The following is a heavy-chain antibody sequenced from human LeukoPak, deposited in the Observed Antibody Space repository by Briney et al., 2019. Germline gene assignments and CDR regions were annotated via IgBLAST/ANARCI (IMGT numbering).Heavy chain of an antibody. J-gene: IGHJ4*02. Sequence: PSETLSLTCAVYGGSFSGYYWSWIRQPPGKGLEWIGEINHSGSTNYNPSLKSRVTISVDTSKNQFSLKLSSVTAADTAVYYCARCRSILLGYSSSWYQAFYFDYWGQGTLGTVSS. CDR2: INHSGST. CDR3: ARCRSILLGYSSSWYQAFYFDY. V-gene: IGHV4-34*01. CDR1: GGSFSGYY. D-gene: IGHD6-13*01.